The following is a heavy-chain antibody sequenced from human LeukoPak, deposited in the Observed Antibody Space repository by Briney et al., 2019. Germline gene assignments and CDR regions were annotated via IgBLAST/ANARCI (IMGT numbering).Heavy chain of an antibody. V-gene: IGHV4-59*11. CDR3: ARFSWGCSTASCYLTN. CDR2: IYYTGTT. CDR1: GGSLSGHY. D-gene: IGHD2-2*01. J-gene: IGHJ4*02. Sequence: SETLSLTCTVGGGSLSGHYWGWIRQPPGKGLELVGHIYYTGTTFYDPSLNSRVTITLDTSRNQFSLRLTSVIAADTAVYYCARFSWGCSTASCYLTNWGQGALVTVSS.